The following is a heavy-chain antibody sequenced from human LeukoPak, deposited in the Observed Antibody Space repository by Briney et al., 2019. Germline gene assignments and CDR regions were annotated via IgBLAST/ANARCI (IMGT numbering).Heavy chain of an antibody. CDR3: ARDRGYCSGGSCYSGDY. V-gene: IGHV1-69*13. D-gene: IGHD2-15*01. CDR1: GYTFTSYY. Sequence: ASVKVSCKASGYTFTSYYMHWVRQAPGQGLEWMGGIIPIFGTANYAQKFQGRVTITADESTSTAYMELSSLRSEDTAVYYCARDRGYCSGGSCYSGDYWGQGTLVTVSS. CDR2: IIPIFGTA. J-gene: IGHJ4*02.